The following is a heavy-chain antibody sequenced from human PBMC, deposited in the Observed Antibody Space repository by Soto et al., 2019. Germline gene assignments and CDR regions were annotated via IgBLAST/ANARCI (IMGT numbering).Heavy chain of an antibody. J-gene: IGHJ4*02. CDR3: ARFGWTAAAADWEFDH. V-gene: IGHV4-34*01. D-gene: IGHD1-26*01. CDR2: INHSGST. Sequence: SETLSLTCAVYGGSFSGYYWSWIRQPPGKGLEWIGEINHSGSTNYNPSLKSRVTISVDTSKNQFSLKLSSVTAADTAVYYCARFGWTAAAADWEFDHWGQGTLVTV. CDR1: GGSFSGYY.